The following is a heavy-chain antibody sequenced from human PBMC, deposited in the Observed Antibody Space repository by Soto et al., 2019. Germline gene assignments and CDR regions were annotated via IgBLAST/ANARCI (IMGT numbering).Heavy chain of an antibody. D-gene: IGHD2-8*01. CDR3: ARGGYCTIGVCSQRYYYYYGMDV. Sequence: GASVKVSCKASGYTITGYYMHWVRQAPGQGLEWMGWINPNSGGTNYAQKFQGWVTMTRDTSISTAYMELSRLRSDDTAVYYCARGGYCTIGVCSQRYYYYYGMDVWGQGTTVPVSS. J-gene: IGHJ6*02. V-gene: IGHV1-2*04. CDR1: GYTITGYY. CDR2: INPNSGGT.